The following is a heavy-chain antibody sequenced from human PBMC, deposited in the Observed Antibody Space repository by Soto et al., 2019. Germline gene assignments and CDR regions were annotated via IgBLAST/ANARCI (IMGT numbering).Heavy chain of an antibody. Sequence: ASVKVSCKASGYTFSDYYIHWVRQAPGQGLEWMGWINPNSGGTKYAPKFQGGVTMARDTSITTAYMELSRLRSGDTAVYYCAKEPATAKPEGVDFWGQGTLVTVSS. CDR1: GYTFSDYY. V-gene: IGHV1-2*02. J-gene: IGHJ4*02. CDR3: AKEPATAKPEGVDF. CDR2: INPNSGGT. D-gene: IGHD1-1*01.